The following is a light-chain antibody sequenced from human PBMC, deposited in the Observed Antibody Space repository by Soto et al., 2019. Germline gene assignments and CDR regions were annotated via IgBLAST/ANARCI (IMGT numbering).Light chain of an antibody. CDR1: SSNIGAGYD. CDR2: GNS. V-gene: IGLV1-40*01. J-gene: IGLJ1*01. CDR3: QSYDSSLSALYV. Sequence: QPVLTQPPSVSGAPGQRVTISCTGSSSNIGAGYDVHWYQQLPGTAPKLLIYGNSNRPSGVPDRFSGSKSGTSASLAITGLQAEDEDDYYCQSYDSSLSALYVFGTGTKLTVL.